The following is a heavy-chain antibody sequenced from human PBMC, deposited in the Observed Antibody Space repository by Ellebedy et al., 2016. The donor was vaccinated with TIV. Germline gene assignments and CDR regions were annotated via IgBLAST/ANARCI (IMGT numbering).Heavy chain of an antibody. D-gene: IGHD3-22*01. V-gene: IGHV1-18*04. CDR1: GYTFTSYG. J-gene: IGHJ4*02. CDR2: ISAYNGNT. CDR3: ARDPSLWNYYDSSGSDY. Sequence: ASVKVSCKASGYTFTSYGISWVRQAPGQGLEWMGWISAYNGNTNYAQKLQGRVTMTTDTSTSTAYMELRSLRSDDTAVYYCARDPSLWNYYDSSGSDYWGQGTLVTVSS.